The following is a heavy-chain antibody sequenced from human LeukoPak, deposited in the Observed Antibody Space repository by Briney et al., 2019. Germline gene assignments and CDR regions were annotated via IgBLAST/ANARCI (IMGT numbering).Heavy chain of an antibody. Sequence: GGSLRLSCAASGFTFSSYAMSWVRQAPGKGLEWVSAISGSGGSTYYADSVKGRFTISGDNSKNTLYLQMNSLRAEDTAVYYCAKEEISSSIPLITAFDIWGQGTMVTVSS. J-gene: IGHJ3*02. D-gene: IGHD6-13*01. CDR3: AKEEISSSIPLITAFDI. V-gene: IGHV3-23*01. CDR1: GFTFSSYA. CDR2: ISGSGGST.